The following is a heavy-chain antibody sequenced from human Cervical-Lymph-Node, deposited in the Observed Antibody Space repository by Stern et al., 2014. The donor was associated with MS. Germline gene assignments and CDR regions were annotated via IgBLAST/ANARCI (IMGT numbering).Heavy chain of an antibody. D-gene: IGHD3-10*01. V-gene: IGHV1-69*06. Sequence: VQLVQSGADVKKPGSAVRVSCKASGGVSWLRQAPGQGLEYLGGIIRPVGTAHYAQRFQARLTITADTSRNTTYMELRSLRSDDTAVYYCARGTGDNWFDPWGQGTLVSVSS. CDR1: GGV. CDR3: ARGTGDNWFDP. CDR2: IIRPVGTA. J-gene: IGHJ5*02.